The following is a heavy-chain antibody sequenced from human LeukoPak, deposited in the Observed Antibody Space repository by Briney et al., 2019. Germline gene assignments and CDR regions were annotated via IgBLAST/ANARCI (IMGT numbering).Heavy chain of an antibody. D-gene: IGHD2-21*02. J-gene: IGHJ4*02. CDR2: IYPGDSDT. CDR1: GYSFTSYW. V-gene: IGHV5-51*01. Sequence: GESLKISCKGSGYSFTSYWIDWVRQMPGKGLEWMGIIYPGDSDTRYSPSFQGQVTISADKSISTAYLQWSSLKASDTAMYYCARVNVVVTAIPYYFDYWGQGTPVTVSS. CDR3: ARVNVVVTAIPYYFDY.